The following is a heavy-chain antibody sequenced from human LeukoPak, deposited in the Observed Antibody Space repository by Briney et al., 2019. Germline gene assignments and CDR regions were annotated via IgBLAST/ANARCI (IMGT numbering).Heavy chain of an antibody. CDR1: GFTFSSYG. CDR2: IWYDGSNK. CDR3: ARGYSYGQRVSYYFDY. J-gene: IGHJ4*02. Sequence: GGSLRLSCAASGFTFSSYGMHWVRQAPGKGLEWVAVIWYDGSNKYYADSVKRRFTISRDNSKNTLYLQMNSLRAEDTAVYYCARGYSYGQRVSYYFDYWGQGTLVTVSS. D-gene: IGHD5-18*01. V-gene: IGHV3-33*01.